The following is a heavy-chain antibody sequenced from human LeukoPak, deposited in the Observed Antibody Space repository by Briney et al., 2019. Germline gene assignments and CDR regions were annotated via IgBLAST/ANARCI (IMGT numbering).Heavy chain of an antibody. V-gene: IGHV4-34*01. D-gene: IGHD3-10*01. CDR2: INHSGST. CDR3: ERERGLWFGERHYYYYMDV. CDR1: GGSFSGYY. Sequence: SETLSLTCAVYGGSFSGYYWSWIRQPPGKGLEWLGAINHSGSTNYNPSLKSRVTISVDTSKNQFSLKLSSVTAADTAVYYCERERGLWFGERHYYYYMDVWGKGTTVTVSS. J-gene: IGHJ6*03.